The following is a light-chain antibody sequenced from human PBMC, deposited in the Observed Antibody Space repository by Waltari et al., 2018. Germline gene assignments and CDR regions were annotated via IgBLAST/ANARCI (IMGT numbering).Light chain of an antibody. V-gene: IGLV1-47*01. CDR2: RNK. Sequence: QSPLPQPPSASGTPGQWVSISCSGSNSNILHNDVYWYQHPPGTTPKLLIDRNKQRPSGVPDRFSSSTAGASASLAISGLRPEYEAHYYCAAWDDSLSGWVFGGGTKLTVL. J-gene: IGLJ3*02. CDR3: AAWDDSLSGWV. CDR1: NSNILHND.